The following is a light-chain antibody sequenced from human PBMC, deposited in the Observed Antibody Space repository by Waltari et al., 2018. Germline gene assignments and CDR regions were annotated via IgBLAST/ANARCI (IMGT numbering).Light chain of an antibody. CDR3: QSYDDTTNQV. J-gene: IGLJ3*02. CDR2: DDD. V-gene: IGLV6-57*04. CDR1: SGSIASYY. Sequence: NFMLTQPHSVSESPGKTVTISCTRSSGSIASYYVQWYQQRPGSAPTTVSSDDDLRTSGVSVRFAGSINSSSNSASLTISGLKTEDEADYYCQSYDDTTNQVFGGGTKLTVL.